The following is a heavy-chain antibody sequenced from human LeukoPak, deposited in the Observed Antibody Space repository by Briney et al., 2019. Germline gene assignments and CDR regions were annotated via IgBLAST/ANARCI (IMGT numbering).Heavy chain of an antibody. V-gene: IGHV3-48*02. CDR1: AFTFSSYS. J-gene: IGHJ5*02. D-gene: IGHD3-16*01. CDR2: ISSISSTI. CDR3: ARVVDYDWFDP. Sequence: GGSLRLSCPASAFTFSSYSMNWVRQAPGDGREWVSYISSISSTIYYADSVKGRFTISRDNAKNSLYLQMNSVRDEDTAVYYCARVVDYDWFDPWGQGTLVAVSS.